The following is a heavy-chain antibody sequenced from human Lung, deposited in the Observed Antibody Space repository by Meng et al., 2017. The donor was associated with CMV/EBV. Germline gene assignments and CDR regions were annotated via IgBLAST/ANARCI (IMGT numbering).Heavy chain of an antibody. V-gene: IGHV4-34*01. D-gene: IGHD3-3*01. CDR1: GGSFSGYY. CDR3: ARLRFLEWLPLDAFDI. J-gene: IGHJ3*02. CDR2: INHSGST. Sequence: LXCAVYGGSFSGYYWSWIRQPPGKGLEWIGEINHSGSTNYNPSLKSRVTISVDTSKNQFSLKLSSVTAADTAVYYCARLRFLEWLPLDAFDIWGQGKXV.